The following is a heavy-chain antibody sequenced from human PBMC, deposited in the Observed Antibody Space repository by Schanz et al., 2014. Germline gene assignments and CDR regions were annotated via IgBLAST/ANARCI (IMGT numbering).Heavy chain of an antibody. J-gene: IGHJ4*02. V-gene: IGHV3-7*01. CDR3: AGGEYQLLYGN. D-gene: IGHD2-2*02. CDR1: GFIFSNSW. CDR2: IKQDGSEK. Sequence: VQLVESGGGLVQPGGSLRLSCAASGFIFSNSWMSWVRQAPGKGLEWVANIKQDGSEKYYVDSVKGRFTISRDNAKNSLFLQMNSLRAEDTAVYYCAGGEYQLLYGNWGQGTLVTVSS.